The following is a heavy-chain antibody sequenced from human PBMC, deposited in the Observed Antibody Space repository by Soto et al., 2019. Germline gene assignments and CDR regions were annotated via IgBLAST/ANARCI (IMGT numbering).Heavy chain of an antibody. J-gene: IGHJ6*02. CDR1: GGTFSSYA. Sequence: SVKVSCKASGGTFSSYAISWVRQAPGQGLEWMGGIIPIFGTANYAQKFQGRVTITADESTSTAYVELSSLRSEDTAVYYCARDGNYGMDVWGQGTTVTVSS. V-gene: IGHV1-69*13. D-gene: IGHD2-15*01. CDR2: IIPIFGTA. CDR3: ARDGNYGMDV.